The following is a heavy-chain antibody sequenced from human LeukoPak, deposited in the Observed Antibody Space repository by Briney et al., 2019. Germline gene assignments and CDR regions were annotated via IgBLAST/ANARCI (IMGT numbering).Heavy chain of an antibody. Sequence: PGGSLRLSCAASGFTFSSYGMHWVRQAPGKGLEWVAFIRYDGSNKYYADSVKGRFTISRDNSKNTLYLQMNSLRAEDTAVYYCAKVRYGSGWLQVSYYYYYGMDVWGQGTTVTVSS. J-gene: IGHJ6*02. D-gene: IGHD6-19*01. V-gene: IGHV3-30*02. CDR2: IRYDGSNK. CDR1: GFTFSSYG. CDR3: AKVRYGSGWLQVSYYYYYGMDV.